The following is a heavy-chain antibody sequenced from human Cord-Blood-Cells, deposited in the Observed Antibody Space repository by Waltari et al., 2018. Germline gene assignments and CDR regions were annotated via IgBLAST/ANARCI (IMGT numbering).Heavy chain of an antibody. Sequence: QVQLVQSGAEVKKPGASVKVSCKASGYPFTGYYMHWLRQAPGQGVEWMGWINPNSGGTNYAKKFQGRVTMTRDTSISTAYMELSRLRSDDTAVYYCARGKLGPYWYFDLWGRGTLVTVSS. CDR3: ARGKLGPYWYFDL. J-gene: IGHJ2*01. CDR2: INPNSGGT. V-gene: IGHV1-2*02. CDR1: GYPFTGYY. D-gene: IGHD7-27*01.